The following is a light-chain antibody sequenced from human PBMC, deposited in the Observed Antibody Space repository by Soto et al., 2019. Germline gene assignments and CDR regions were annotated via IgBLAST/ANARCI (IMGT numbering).Light chain of an antibody. J-gene: IGKJ4*01. V-gene: IGKV3-20*01. CDR2: GAS. CDR3: QQYGTT. Sequence: NGLTKSPGTLSLYQGERATLSCRASQSVSSSYLAWYQQKPGQAPRLLIYGASSRATGIPDRFSGSGSGTDFTLTISRLEPEDFAVYYCQQYGTTFGGGTKVDIK. CDR1: QSVSSSY.